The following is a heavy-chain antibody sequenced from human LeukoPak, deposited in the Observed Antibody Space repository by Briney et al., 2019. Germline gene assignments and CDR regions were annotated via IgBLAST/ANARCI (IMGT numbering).Heavy chain of an antibody. CDR1: GGSISSGGYY. V-gene: IGHV4-31*03. Sequence: SQTLSLTCTVSGGSISSGGYYWSWIRQHPGKGLEWIGYIYYSGSTYYNPSLKSRVTISADTSKNQFSLKLSSVTAADTAVYYCARAYPSNYYYGMDVWGQGTTVTVSS. J-gene: IGHJ6*02. CDR3: ARAYPSNYYYGMDV. CDR2: IYYSGST. D-gene: IGHD6-6*01.